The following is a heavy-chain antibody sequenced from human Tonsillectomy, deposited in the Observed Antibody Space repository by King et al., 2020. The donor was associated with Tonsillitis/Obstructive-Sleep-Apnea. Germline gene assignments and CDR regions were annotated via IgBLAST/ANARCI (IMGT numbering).Heavy chain of an antibody. CDR1: GFTVSYNY. J-gene: IGHJ4*02. CDR2: IYSDGST. D-gene: IGHD5-12*01. CDR3: ARERPISYFDF. V-gene: IGHV3-53*01. Sequence: QLVESGGGLIQPGGSLRLSCAASGFTVSYNYMSWVRQAPGKGLEWVSVIYSDGSTYYADSVKGRFTISRDNSKNTLYLQMNSLRAEDTAVYYCARERPISYFDFWGQGTLVTVSS.